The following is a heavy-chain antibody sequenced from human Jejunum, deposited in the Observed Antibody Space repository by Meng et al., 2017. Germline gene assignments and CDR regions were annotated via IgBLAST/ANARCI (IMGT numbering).Heavy chain of an antibody. V-gene: IGHV4-59*01. CDR2: IHYTGST. CDR3: ARGGASSRPFVQ. Sequence: SETLSLTCSISGGSISSYYWSWIRQPPGKGLEWIGFIHYTGSTNYVPSLKSRVTMSVDTSKNQFSLKLSSVNAADTAVYYCARGGASSRPFVQWGQGTLVTGAS. D-gene: IGHD6-13*01. J-gene: IGHJ4*02. CDR1: GGSISSYY.